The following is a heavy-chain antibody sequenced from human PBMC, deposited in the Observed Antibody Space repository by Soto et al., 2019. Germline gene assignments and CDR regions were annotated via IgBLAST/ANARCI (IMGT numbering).Heavy chain of an antibody. D-gene: IGHD4-17*01. V-gene: IGHV4-30-4*01. CDR1: GASIYNGGYF. Sequence: QVQMQESGPGLVRPSQTLSLTCSVYGASIYNGGYFWSWIRQSPGKGLEWIGHIHNSGSAYNNPSLKSRVTISADTSKNQFSLKLTSVTAADTAVYYCARGSTTETVDSWGQGTLVTVSS. CDR3: ARGSTTETVDS. CDR2: IHNSGSA. J-gene: IGHJ4*02.